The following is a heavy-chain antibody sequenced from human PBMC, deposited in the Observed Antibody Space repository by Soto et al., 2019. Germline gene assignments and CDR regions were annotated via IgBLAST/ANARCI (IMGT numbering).Heavy chain of an antibody. CDR3: AREGEYSYAVGETWYYYYGMDV. CDR2: IYYSGST. D-gene: IGHD5-18*01. V-gene: IGHV4-61*01. Sequence: SETLSLTCTVSGGSVSSCSYYWSWIRQPPEKGLEWIGYIYYSGSTSYNPSLKSRVTISVDTSKNQFSLKLSSVTAADTAVYYCAREGEYSYAVGETWYYYYGMDVWGQGTTVTVSS. J-gene: IGHJ6*02. CDR1: GGSVSSCSYY.